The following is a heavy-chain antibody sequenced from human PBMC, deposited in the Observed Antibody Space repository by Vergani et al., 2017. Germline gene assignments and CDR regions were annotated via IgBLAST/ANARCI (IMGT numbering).Heavy chain of an antibody. D-gene: IGHD6-19*01. CDR3: AKDSLIAVAGTGVYYYYGMDV. V-gene: IGHV3-9*01. J-gene: IGHJ6*02. Sequence: EVQLVESGGGLVQPGGSLRLSCAASGFTFDDYAMHWVRQAPGKGLEWVSGISWNSGSIGYADSVKGRFTISRDNAKNSLYLQMNSLRAEDTALYYCAKDSLIAVAGTGVYYYYGMDVWGQGTTVTVSS. CDR1: GFTFDDYA. CDR2: ISWNSGSI.